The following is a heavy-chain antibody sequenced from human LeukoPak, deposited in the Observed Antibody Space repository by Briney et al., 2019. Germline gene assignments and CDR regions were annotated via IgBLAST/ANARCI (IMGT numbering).Heavy chain of an antibody. CDR2: IKQDGSEK. CDR3: ARVFGVTSGSYYYFDY. D-gene: IGHD1-26*01. J-gene: IGHJ4*02. V-gene: IGHV3-7*01. Sequence: PGGSLRLSCAASGFTFSSYWMSWVRQAPGKGLEWVANIKQDGSEKYYVDSVKGRFTISRDNAKNSLYLQMNSLRAEGTAVYYCARVFGVTSGSYYYFDYWGQGTLVTVSS. CDR1: GFTFSSYW.